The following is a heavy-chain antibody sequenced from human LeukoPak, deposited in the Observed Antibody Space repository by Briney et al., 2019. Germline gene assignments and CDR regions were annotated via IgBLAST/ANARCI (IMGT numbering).Heavy chain of an antibody. D-gene: IGHD6-13*01. Sequence: EASVKVSCKASGGTFSSYAISWVRQAPGQGLEWMGWMNPNSGNTGYAQKFQGRVTMTRNTSISTAYMELSSLRSEDTAVYYCARGRDSSSWHTSGPDYWGQGTLVTVSS. V-gene: IGHV1-8*02. CDR1: GGTFSSYA. J-gene: IGHJ4*02. CDR2: MNPNSGNT. CDR3: ARGRDSSSWHTSGPDY.